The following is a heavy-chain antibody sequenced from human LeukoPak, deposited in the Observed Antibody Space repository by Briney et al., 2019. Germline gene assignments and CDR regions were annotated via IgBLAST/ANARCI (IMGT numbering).Heavy chain of an antibody. CDR2: INPNSGGT. D-gene: IGHD6-6*01. V-gene: IGHV1-2*02. CDR1: GYTFTGYY. J-gene: IGHJ4*02. CDR3: AREEYSSSGSDFDY. Sequence: ASVKVSCKASGYTFTGYYMHWVRQAPGQGLEWMGWINPNSGGTNYAQKFQGRVTMTRDTSISTAYMELRRLRSDDTAVYYCAREEYSSSGSDFDYWGQGTLVTVSS.